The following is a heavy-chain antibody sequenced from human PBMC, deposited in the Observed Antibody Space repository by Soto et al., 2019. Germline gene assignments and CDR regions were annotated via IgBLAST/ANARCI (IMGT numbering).Heavy chain of an antibody. V-gene: IGHV3-23*01. J-gene: IGHJ4*02. CDR1: GFTFINYA. Sequence: PGGSLRLSCEASGFTFINYAMSWVRQAPGKGLEWVASISDTGGDSYYADSMDGRFTISRDNSKNTLYLQINSLRAEDTAVYYCVRDLYRSATMPCLDHWGQGTLVTGSS. D-gene: IGHD1-1*01. CDR2: ISDTGGDS. CDR3: VRDLYRSATMPCLDH.